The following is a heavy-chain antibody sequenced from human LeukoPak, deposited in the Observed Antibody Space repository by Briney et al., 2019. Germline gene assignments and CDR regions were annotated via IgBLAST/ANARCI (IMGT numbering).Heavy chain of an antibody. Sequence: ASVKVSCKASAYTFTNYYIHWLRQAPGKGLEWMGGFDPEDGETIYAQKFQGRVTMTEDTSTDTAYMELSSLRSEDTAVYYCATGDSSGYGVIYSWGQGTLVTVSS. J-gene: IGHJ4*02. CDR2: FDPEDGET. CDR1: AYTFTNYY. CDR3: ATGDSSGYGVIYS. V-gene: IGHV1-24*01. D-gene: IGHD3-22*01.